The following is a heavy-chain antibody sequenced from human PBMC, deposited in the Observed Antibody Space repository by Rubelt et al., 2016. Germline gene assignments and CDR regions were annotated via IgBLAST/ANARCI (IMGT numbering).Heavy chain of an antibody. CDR3: ARGPWIPEQQLVQNFDY. CDR2: INHSGST. J-gene: IGHJ4*02. CDR1: GGSFSGYY. V-gene: IGHV4-34*01. D-gene: IGHD6-13*01. Sequence: QVQLQQWGAGLLKPSETLSLTCAVYGGSFSGYYWSWIRQPPGKGLEWIGEINHSGSTNYNPSLKSRVTISVDTSKNQFSLKLSSVTAADTAVYYCARGPWIPEQQLVQNFDYWGQGTLVTVSS.